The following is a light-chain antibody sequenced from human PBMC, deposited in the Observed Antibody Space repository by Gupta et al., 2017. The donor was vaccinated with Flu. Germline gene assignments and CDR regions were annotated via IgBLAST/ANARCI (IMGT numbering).Light chain of an antibody. CDR3: QYYDRSAFT. J-gene: IGKJ2*01. CDR2: AAS. V-gene: IGKV3-20*01. CDR1: QRLNSGY. Sequence: EVVLTQSPGTLSLSPGETATLSCRASQRLNSGYFAWYQHEPGQAPRLLIYAASTRSGGVPYRFSGSGSGTDFTLTISSLEPEDFAVYYCQYYDRSAFTFGQGTRLEIK.